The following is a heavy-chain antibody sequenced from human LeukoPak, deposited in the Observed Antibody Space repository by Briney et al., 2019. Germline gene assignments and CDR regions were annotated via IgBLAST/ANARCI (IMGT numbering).Heavy chain of an antibody. CDR3: AGVYGSTGYGY. D-gene: IGHD3-22*01. J-gene: IGHJ4*02. CDR1: GFTFSDYW. V-gene: IGHV3-74*01. Sequence: PGGSLRLSCAASGFTFSDYWMHWVRQAPGKGLVWVSRITSDGSVTTYADSVKGRFTISRDNAKNTLYLQMNSLRAEDTALYYCAGVYGSTGYGYWGQGTLVTVSS. CDR2: ITSDGSVT.